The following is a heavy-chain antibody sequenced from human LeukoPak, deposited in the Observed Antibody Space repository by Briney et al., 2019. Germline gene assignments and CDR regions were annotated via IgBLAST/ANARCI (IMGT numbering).Heavy chain of an antibody. Sequence: ASVKVSCKASGYTFTSYGISWVRQAPGQGLEWMGWISAYNGNTNYAQKLRGRVTMTTDTSTSTAYMELRSLRSDDTAVYYCARDRGGGIAVAGDFDYWGQGTLVTVSS. V-gene: IGHV1-18*01. CDR1: GYTFTSYG. D-gene: IGHD6-19*01. J-gene: IGHJ4*02. CDR2: ISAYNGNT. CDR3: ARDRGGGIAVAGDFDY.